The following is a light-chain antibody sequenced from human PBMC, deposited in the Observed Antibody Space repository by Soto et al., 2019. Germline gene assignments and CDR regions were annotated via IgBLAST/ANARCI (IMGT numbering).Light chain of an antibody. J-gene: IGKJ5*01. CDR3: QHRSDWPG. V-gene: IGKV3-11*01. Sequence: EIVMTQSPSTLSVSPGERATLSCRASQSVGTYLAWYQQKPGQAPRLLIYDASNRATGISARLSGSGSGTDFTLTISSLEPEDFAVYYCQHRSDWPGFGQGTRLEIK. CDR1: QSVGTY. CDR2: DAS.